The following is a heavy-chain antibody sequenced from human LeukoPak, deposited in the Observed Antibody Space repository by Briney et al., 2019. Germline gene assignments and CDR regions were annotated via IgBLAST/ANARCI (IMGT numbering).Heavy chain of an antibody. CDR1: GFTFSSYG. Sequence: GGSLRLSCAASGFTFSSYGMHWVRQAPGKGLEWVAVISYDGSNKYYADSVKGRFTISRDKSKNTLYLQMSSLRAEDTAVYYCAKDRGSGSYYGGDYWGQGTLVTVSS. V-gene: IGHV3-30*18. J-gene: IGHJ4*02. CDR3: AKDRGSGSYYGGDY. CDR2: ISYDGSNK. D-gene: IGHD3-10*01.